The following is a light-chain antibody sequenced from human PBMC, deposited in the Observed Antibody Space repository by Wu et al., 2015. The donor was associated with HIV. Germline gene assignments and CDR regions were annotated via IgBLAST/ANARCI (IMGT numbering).Light chain of an antibody. CDR2: GAS. V-gene: IGKV3-20*01. CDR1: QSVXSSY. CDR3: QQYGNSPYS. J-gene: IGKJ2*03. Sequence: EIVLTQSPGTLSLSPGERATLSCRASQSVXSSYLGWYQQKPGQAPRLLIYGASNRATGIPDRFSGSGSGTDFALTISRLEPEDFAVYYCQQYGNSPYSFGQGTKLQIK.